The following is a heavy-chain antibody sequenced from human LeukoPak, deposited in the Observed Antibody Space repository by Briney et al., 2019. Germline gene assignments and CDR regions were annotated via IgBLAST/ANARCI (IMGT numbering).Heavy chain of an antibody. CDR3: ARAGDSANLA. D-gene: IGHD3-22*01. J-gene: IGHJ5*02. Sequence: ASVKVSCKASGSTFTGCYMHWVRQAPGQGLEWMGWINPNSGGTNYAQDFHGRVTMTRDTSISTAYMELSRLRSDDTAFYYCARAGDSANLAWGQGTLVTVSS. CDR1: GSTFTGCY. CDR2: INPNSGGT. V-gene: IGHV1-2*02.